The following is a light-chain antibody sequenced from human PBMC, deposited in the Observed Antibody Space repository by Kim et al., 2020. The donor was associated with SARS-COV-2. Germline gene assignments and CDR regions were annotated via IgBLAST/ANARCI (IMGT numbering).Light chain of an antibody. J-gene: IGLJ2*01. CDR3: LAWDSTTAV. Sequence: VSPVQTASITCSGDKLGNKYVCWYQQKSGQSPVEVIYQNNKRPSGIPERFSGSNSGNTATLTISGTQAMDEADYYCLAWDSTTAVFGGGTKVTVL. V-gene: IGLV3-1*01. CDR2: QNN. CDR1: KLGNKY.